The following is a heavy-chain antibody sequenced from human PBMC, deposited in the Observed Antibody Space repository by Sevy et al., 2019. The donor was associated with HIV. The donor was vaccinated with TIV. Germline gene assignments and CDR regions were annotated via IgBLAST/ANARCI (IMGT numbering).Heavy chain of an antibody. D-gene: IGHD3-22*01. Sequence: ASVKVSCKVYGHTLNRLGMHWVRQAPGKGLEWMGSFDPEDGETFQAQKFQGRVTMTDDTSTDTAYMELRSLRSEDTAGYYCAATKDYYENSGSPFDYWGQGTLVTVSS. CDR3: AATKDYYENSGSPFDY. J-gene: IGHJ4*02. CDR2: FDPEDGET. V-gene: IGHV1-24*01. CDR1: GHTLNRLG.